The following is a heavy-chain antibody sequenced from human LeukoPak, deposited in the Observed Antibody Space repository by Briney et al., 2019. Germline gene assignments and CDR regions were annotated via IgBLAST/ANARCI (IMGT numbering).Heavy chain of an antibody. CDR2: ITGNHGAT. CDR1: GFTFSSFA. Sequence: GGPLRLSCAASGFTFSSFAMTWVRQAPGKGLEWVSSITGNHGATYNIDSVKGRFTISRDNSQNTLYLQMNSLRAEDTAVYYCTKDPNGDYVGAFDPWGQGTLVTVSS. D-gene: IGHD4-17*01. J-gene: IGHJ5*02. CDR3: TKDPNGDYVGAFDP. V-gene: IGHV3-23*01.